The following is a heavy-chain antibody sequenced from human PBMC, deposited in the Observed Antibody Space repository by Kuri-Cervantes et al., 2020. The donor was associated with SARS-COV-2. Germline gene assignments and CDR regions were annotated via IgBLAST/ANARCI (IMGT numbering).Heavy chain of an antibody. CDR1: GFSLSTSGMR. D-gene: IGHD6-13*01. CDR3: ARTSADSSSFYYYGMDV. V-gene: IGHV2-70*04. CDR2: IDWDDDK. J-gene: IGHJ6*02. Sequence: SGPTLVKPTQTPTLTCTFSGFSLSTSGMRVSWIRQPPGKALEWLARIDWDDDKFYSTSLKTRLTISKDTSKNQVVLTMTNMDPVDTATYYCARTSADSSSFYYYGMDVWGQGTTVTVSS.